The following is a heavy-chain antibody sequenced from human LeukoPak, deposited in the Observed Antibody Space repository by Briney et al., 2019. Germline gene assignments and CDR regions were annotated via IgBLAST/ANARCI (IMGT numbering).Heavy chain of an antibody. J-gene: IGHJ4*02. Sequence: GGSLKLSCAASGFTVSSNYVSWVRQAPGKGLEWVSVIYSGGDTYYADSVRGRFTLSRDNSKNLLYIQMNSLRAEDTAVYYCARGGAARSAGHWGQGTLVTVSS. CDR1: GFTVSSNY. CDR2: IYSGGDT. D-gene: IGHD6-6*01. CDR3: ARGGAARSAGH. V-gene: IGHV3-53*01.